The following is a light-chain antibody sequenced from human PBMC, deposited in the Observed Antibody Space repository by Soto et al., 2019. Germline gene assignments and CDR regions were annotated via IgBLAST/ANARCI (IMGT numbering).Light chain of an antibody. J-gene: IGKJ1*01. Sequence: DIQMTQSPSSVPASVGDRVTITCRASQDISSWLVWYQKKPGKAPNLLIYGASSLQSGVPSRFSGSGSGTDFTLTISSLQPEDFATYYCQQANSFPWTFGQGTKVEMK. V-gene: IGKV1-12*02. CDR1: QDISSW. CDR3: QQANSFPWT. CDR2: GAS.